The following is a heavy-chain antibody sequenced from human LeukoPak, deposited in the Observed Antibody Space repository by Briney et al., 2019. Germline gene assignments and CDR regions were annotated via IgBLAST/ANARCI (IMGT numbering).Heavy chain of an antibody. CDR3: ARGRRLRGVTSRPIYYSYSMDV. CDR2: VNPYNDKT. V-gene: IGHV1-8*03. Sequence: ASVKVSCKASGYTFNTFDINWVRQATGQGPEGMGWVNPYNDKTVYAPKFQGRVSLSSNNSIHTAYMEFSGLKSDDTAVYYCARGRRLRGVTSRPIYYSYSMDVWGGGTTVTVPS. D-gene: IGHD3-10*01. CDR1: GYTFNTFD. J-gene: IGHJ6*03.